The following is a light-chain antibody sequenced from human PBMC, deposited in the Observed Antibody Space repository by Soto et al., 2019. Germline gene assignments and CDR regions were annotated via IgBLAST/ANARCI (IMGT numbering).Light chain of an antibody. CDR2: GAS. CDR1: RSLSSDY. CDR3: QQYGSSVT. J-gene: IGKJ5*01. Sequence: IVLMLSPDTLSFSPGERSTLSCRASRSLSSDYLAWYQQKPGQAPRLLIYGASSRATGIPDRFSGSGSGTDFTLTISRLEPEDFAVYYCQQYGSSVTFGQGTRLEIK. V-gene: IGKV3-20*01.